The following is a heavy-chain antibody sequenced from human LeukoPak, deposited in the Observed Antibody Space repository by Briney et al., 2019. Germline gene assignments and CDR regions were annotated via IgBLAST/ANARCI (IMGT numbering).Heavy chain of an antibody. CDR1: GGSISSYY. J-gene: IGHJ4*02. CDR3: ASSLPVVGRGFDY. CDR2: IYYSGST. D-gene: IGHD6-19*01. V-gene: IGHV4-59*01. Sequence: SETLSLTCTVSGGSISSYYWSWIRQPPGKGLEWIGYIYYSGSTNYNPSLKSRVTISVDTSKNQFSLKLSSVTAADTAVYYCASSLPVVGRGFDYGGQGPLVPVSS.